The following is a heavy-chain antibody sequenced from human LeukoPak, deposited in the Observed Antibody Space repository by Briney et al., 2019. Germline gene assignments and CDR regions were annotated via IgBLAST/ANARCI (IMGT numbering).Heavy chain of an antibody. CDR3: VRDLAINDAFDI. V-gene: IGHV4-38-2*02. D-gene: IGHD3-9*01. CDR1: GYSISSGYY. J-gene: IGHJ3*02. CDR2: IYHSGST. Sequence: SETLSLTCAVSGYSISSGYYWGWIRQPPGKGLEWIGSIYHSGSTYYNPSLKSRVTISVDTSKNQFSLKLSSVTAADTAVYYCVRDLAINDAFDIWGQGTMVTVSS.